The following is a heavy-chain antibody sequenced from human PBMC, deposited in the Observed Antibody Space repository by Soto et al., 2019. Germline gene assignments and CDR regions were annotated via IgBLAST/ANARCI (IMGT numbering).Heavy chain of an antibody. V-gene: IGHV4-59*08. J-gene: IGHJ3*02. CDR2: IYYSGST. CDR3: ARRHSSAFDI. CDR1: GGSISSYY. D-gene: IGHD6-13*01. Sequence: PSETLSLTCTVSGGSISSYYWSWIRQPPGKGLEWIGYIYYSGSTNYNPSLKSRVTISVDTSKNQFSLKLSSVTAADTAVYYCARRHSSAFDIWGQGTIVTVSS.